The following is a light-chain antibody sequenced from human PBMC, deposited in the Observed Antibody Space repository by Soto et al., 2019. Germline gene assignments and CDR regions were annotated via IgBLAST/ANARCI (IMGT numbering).Light chain of an antibody. V-gene: IGKV3-11*01. Sequence: EIVMTQSPATLSVSPGERATLSCRASQSVSSNLAWYQQTPGQVPRLLIYDTSNRATGIPARFSGSGSGTDFTLTINNLEPEDFAVYYCQQRYSWPPITFGQGTRLEIK. CDR2: DTS. J-gene: IGKJ5*01. CDR3: QQRYSWPPIT. CDR1: QSVSSN.